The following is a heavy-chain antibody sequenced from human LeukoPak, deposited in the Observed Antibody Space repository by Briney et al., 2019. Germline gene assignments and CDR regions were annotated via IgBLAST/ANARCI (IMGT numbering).Heavy chain of an antibody. CDR3: ARGSYGGTPYWYFDL. CDR2: IYHSGST. CDR1: GGSISSGGYS. Sequence: PSETLSLTCAVSGGSISSGGYSWSWVRQPPGKGLEWIGYIYHSGSTHYNPSLKSRVTISVDTSKNQFSLKLSSVTAADTAVYYCARGSYGGTPYWYFDLWGRGTLVTVSS. J-gene: IGHJ2*01. V-gene: IGHV4-30-2*05. D-gene: IGHD4-23*01.